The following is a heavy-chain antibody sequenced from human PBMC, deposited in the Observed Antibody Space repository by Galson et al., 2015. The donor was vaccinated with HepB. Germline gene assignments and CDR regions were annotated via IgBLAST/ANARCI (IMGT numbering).Heavy chain of an antibody. D-gene: IGHD6-6*01. Sequence: TLSLTCTVSGDSVTSGSYYWSWIRQPPGKRVEWIGYIDYSGSTNYSPSFKSRVTIALDTSNNQFSLRLRFVTAADTAVYYCARERSSSPTFDYWGQGTLVTVSS. V-gene: IGHV4-61*01. CDR2: IDYSGST. CDR3: ARERSSSPTFDY. CDR1: GDSVTSGSYY. J-gene: IGHJ4*02.